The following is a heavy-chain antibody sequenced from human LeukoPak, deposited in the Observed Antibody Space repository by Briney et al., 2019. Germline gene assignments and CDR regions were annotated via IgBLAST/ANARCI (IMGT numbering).Heavy chain of an antibody. CDR2: IYYSGSS. CDR3: ARSVATGGNF. V-gene: IGHV4-38-2*02. D-gene: IGHD1-26*01. J-gene: IGHJ4*02. CDR1: SYSIGRSYY. Sequence: SETLSLTCTVSSYSIGRSYYWGWIRQPPGKGLEWIGSIYYSGSSYYNPSLKSRVTISLDTSRNQFSLKLSSVTAADTAVYYCARSVATGGNFWGQGTLVTVSS.